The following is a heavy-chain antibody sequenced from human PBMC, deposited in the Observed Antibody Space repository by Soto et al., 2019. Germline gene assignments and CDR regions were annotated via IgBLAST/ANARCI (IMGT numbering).Heavy chain of an antibody. Sequence: QVQLVQSGAEVKKPGASVKVSCKASGYTFTGYYMHWVRQAPGQGLEWMAGINPNSGGTNYAQKFQGWVTMTRDTSISTAYMELSRLRSDDTAVYYCARGGSLWFGELSAYYYGMDVWGQGTTVTVSS. CDR1: GYTFTGYY. J-gene: IGHJ6*02. V-gene: IGHV1-2*04. CDR2: INPNSGGT. CDR3: ARGGSLWFGELSAYYYGMDV. D-gene: IGHD3-10*01.